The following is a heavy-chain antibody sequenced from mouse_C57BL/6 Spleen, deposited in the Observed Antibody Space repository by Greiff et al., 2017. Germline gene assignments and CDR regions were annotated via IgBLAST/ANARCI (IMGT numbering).Heavy chain of an antibody. CDR1: GYTFTSYW. CDR3: ARRGANWDYFDY. J-gene: IGHJ2*01. D-gene: IGHD4-1*01. CDR2: IDPSDSET. V-gene: IGHV1-52*01. Sequence: VQLQQSGAELVRPGSSVKLSCKASGYTFTSYWMHWVKQRPIQGLEWIGNIDPSDSETHYNQKFKDKATLTVDKSSSTAYMQLSSLTSEDSAVYYCARRGANWDYFDYWGQGTTLTVSS.